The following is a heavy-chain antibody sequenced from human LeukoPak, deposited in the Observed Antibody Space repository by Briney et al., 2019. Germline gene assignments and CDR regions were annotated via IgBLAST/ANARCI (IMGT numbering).Heavy chain of an antibody. CDR3: ARVSYSSRFDP. CDR2: IFHSGST. V-gene: IGHV4-59*01. J-gene: IGHJ5*02. D-gene: IGHD6-19*01. CDR1: GGSISSYY. Sequence: SETLSLTCTVSGGSISSYYWSWIRQPPGKGLEWIGNIFHSGSTNYNPSLKSRVTISVDTSKNQFSLKLNSLTAADTAVYYCARVSYSSRFDPWGQGTLVTVSS.